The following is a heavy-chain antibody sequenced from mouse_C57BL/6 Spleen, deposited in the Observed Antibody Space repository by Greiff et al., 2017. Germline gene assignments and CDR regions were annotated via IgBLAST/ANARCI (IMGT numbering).Heavy chain of an antibody. D-gene: IGHD1-1*01. Sequence: EVKLVESVAELVRPGASVKLSCTASGFNIKNTYMHWVKQRPEQGLEWIGRIDPANGNTKYAPKFQGKATITADTSSNTAYLQLSSLTSEDTAIYYCARRDYYGSSPWFAYWGQGTLVTVSA. CDR3: ARRDYYGSSPWFAY. V-gene: IGHV14-3*01. J-gene: IGHJ3*01. CDR1: GFNIKNTY. CDR2: IDPANGNT.